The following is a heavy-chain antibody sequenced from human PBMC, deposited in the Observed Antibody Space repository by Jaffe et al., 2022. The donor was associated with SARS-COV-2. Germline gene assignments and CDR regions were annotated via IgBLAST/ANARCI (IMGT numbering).Heavy chain of an antibody. V-gene: IGHV3-21*01. J-gene: IGHJ4*02. CDR3: ARGRAPGYDILTGYYSYFDY. CDR1: GFTFSSYS. D-gene: IGHD3-9*01. Sequence: EVQLVESGGGLVKPGGSLRLSCAASGFTFSSYSMNWVRQAPGKGLEWVSSISSSSSYIYYADSVKGRFTISRDNAKNSLYLQMNSLRAEDTAVYYCARGRAPGYDILTGYYSYFDYWGQGTLVTVSS. CDR2: ISSSSSYI.